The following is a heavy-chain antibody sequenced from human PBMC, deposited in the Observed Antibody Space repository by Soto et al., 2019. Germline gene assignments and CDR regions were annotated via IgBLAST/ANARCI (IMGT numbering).Heavy chain of an antibody. V-gene: IGHV1-69*01. CDR1: GGSFGSSA. CDR2: IIPVFDKA. CDR3: ARLRRDWGDAFDL. J-gene: IGHJ3*01. D-gene: IGHD3-16*01. Sequence: QVQLVQSGADVKKPGSSVKVSCKTSGGSFGSSAISWVRQAPAQGLEWMGEIIPVFDKANYAQNFQGRLTITADELTGTVFMELSSLRCEDTAVYFCARLRRDWGDAFDLWGLGTVVTVSS.